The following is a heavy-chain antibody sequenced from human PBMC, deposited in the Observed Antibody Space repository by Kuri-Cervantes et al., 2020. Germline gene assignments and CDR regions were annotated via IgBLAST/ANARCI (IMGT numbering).Heavy chain of an antibody. CDR3: ARGGDLGGYLPAADSSLGVYYYYMDV. D-gene: IGHD2-2*01. J-gene: IGHJ6*03. CDR1: GFTFTNYA. Sequence: GESLKISCTASGFTFTNYAVSWVRQAPGKGLDWVSSLSPGAFSTYYADSVKGRFTISRDNSKNTLYLQMNALRVDDTAVYYCARGGDLGGYLPAADSSLGVYYYYMDVWGKGTTVTVSS. V-gene: IGHV3-23*01. CDR2: LSPGAFST.